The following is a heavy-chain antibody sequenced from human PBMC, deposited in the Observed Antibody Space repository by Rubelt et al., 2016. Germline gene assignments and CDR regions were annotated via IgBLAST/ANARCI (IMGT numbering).Heavy chain of an antibody. Sequence: TANYAQKFQGRVTITADESTSTVYMELYSLRSEDTAVYYCAREKDETNLCLDYWGQGTLVTVSS. J-gene: IGHJ4*02. D-gene: IGHD3-10*02. CDR3: AREKDETNLCLDY. V-gene: IGHV1-69*01. CDR2: TA.